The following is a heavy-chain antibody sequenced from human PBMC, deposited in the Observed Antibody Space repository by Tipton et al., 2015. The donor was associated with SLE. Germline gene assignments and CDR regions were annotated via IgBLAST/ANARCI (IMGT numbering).Heavy chain of an antibody. D-gene: IGHD3-22*01. CDR3: ARVEGSGYRYWYFDL. V-gene: IGHV4-31*03. Sequence: TLSLTCTVSGGSLSSGPYYWSWIRQHPGKGLEWIGYIYSIGSTYYNPSLKSRINISVDTSKNQFSLQLSSVTAADTAVYYCARVEGSGYRYWYFDLWGRVTLVTVSS. J-gene: IGHJ2*01. CDR2: IYSIGST. CDR1: GGSLSSGPYY.